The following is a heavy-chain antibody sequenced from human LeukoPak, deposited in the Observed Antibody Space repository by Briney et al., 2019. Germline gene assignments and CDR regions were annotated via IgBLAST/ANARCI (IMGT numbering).Heavy chain of an antibody. CDR3: AREGVFHYYGSASYIG. Sequence: GAAAMLSFTSSVYTFTFYDMHWVRQAPGQGLEWVGWINPNSGGTNYAQKFQGRVTMPRDTSISTDYMQLSRLRSDDTAVYYCAREGVFHYYGSASYIGWGQGTLVTV. D-gene: IGHD3-10*01. V-gene: IGHV1-2*02. CDR1: VYTFTFYD. CDR2: INPNSGGT. J-gene: IGHJ4*02.